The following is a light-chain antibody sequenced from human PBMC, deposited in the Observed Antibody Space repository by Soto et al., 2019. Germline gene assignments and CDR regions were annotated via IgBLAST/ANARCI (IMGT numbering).Light chain of an antibody. J-gene: IGLJ1*01. Sequence: QSALTQPTSVSGSPGQSITISCTGTSRDVGSYNLVTWYQQHPGNAPKLMIYEVSKRPSGLSNRFSASKSGSTASLTISGLQVEDEAVYYCSAYTVSRTYVFGTGTKLTVL. CDR1: SRDVGSYNL. CDR3: SAYTVSRTYV. V-gene: IGLV2-23*02. CDR2: EVS.